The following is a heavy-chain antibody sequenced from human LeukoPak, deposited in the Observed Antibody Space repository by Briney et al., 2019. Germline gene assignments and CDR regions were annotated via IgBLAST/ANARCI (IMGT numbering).Heavy chain of an antibody. CDR3: ARASMVRGVWTPFDI. Sequence: PGGSLRLSCAASGFTFSSYAMHWVRQAPGKGLEWVAVISYDGSNKYYADSVKGRFTISRDNSKNTLYLQMNSLRAEDTAVYYYARASMVRGVWTPFDIWGQGTMVTVSS. J-gene: IGHJ3*02. CDR2: ISYDGSNK. D-gene: IGHD3-10*01. V-gene: IGHV3-30*04. CDR1: GFTFSSYA.